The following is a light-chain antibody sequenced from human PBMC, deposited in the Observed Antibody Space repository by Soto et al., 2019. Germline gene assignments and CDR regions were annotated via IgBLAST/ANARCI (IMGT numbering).Light chain of an antibody. CDR1: QSVSSTY. CDR2: GVS. J-gene: IGKJ1*01. Sequence: EIVLTPSPGTLSLAPGETATLSCRPSQSVSSTYLAWYQQKPGQAPRLLIYGVSSRATGIPDKFSGSGSGTDFTLTISRLEPEDFAVYYCQQYGSSPTTFGQGTKVEIK. CDR3: QQYGSSPTT. V-gene: IGKV3-20*01.